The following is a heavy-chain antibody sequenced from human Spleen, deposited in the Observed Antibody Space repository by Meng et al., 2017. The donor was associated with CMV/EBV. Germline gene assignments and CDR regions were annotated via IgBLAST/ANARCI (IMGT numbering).Heavy chain of an antibody. J-gene: IGHJ4*02. Sequence: SLKVSCKASGGTFSSYAISWVRQAPGQGPEWMGGIIPMFGTANYAQKFQGRVTITTDEPTSTAYMELSSLRSEDTAMYYCARSPRVAGYALDYWGQGTLVTVSS. D-gene: IGHD5-12*01. CDR3: ARSPRVAGYALDY. CDR2: IIPMFGTA. V-gene: IGHV1-69*05. CDR1: GGTFSSYA.